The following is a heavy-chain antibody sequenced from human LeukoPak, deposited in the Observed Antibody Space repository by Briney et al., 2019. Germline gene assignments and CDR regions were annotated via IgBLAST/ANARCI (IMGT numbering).Heavy chain of an antibody. J-gene: IGHJ4*02. D-gene: IGHD5-18*01. CDR3: AREGLGYSLGY. CDR1: GFTFSSYI. CDR2: IHSDGSST. Sequence: GGSLRLSCAASGFTFSSYIMNWVRQAPGKGLVWVSRIHSDGSSTYYAESVKGRFTIFRDNAKNTLYLQMSSLRAEDTGIYYCAREGLGYSLGYWGQGTLVTVSS. V-gene: IGHV3-74*01.